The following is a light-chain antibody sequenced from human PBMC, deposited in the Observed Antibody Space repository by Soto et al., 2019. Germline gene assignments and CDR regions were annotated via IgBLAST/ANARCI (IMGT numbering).Light chain of an antibody. CDR1: QSVSSY. J-gene: IGKJ3*01. CDR2: DAS. Sequence: EIVLTQSPATLSLSPGERATLSCRASQSVSSYLAWYQQKPGQAPRLLIYDASNMATGIPARFSGSGSGTDFTLTINSLAPKDFAVYYCQQRSNWPPLTFGPGTKVHIK. CDR3: QQRSNWPPLT. V-gene: IGKV3-11*01.